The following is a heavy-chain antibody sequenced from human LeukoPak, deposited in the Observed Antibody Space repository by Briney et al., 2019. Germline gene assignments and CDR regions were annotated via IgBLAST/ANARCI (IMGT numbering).Heavy chain of an antibody. V-gene: IGHV4-4*07. CDR3: AREGYSSSSGYYYYYMDV. D-gene: IGHD6-6*01. CDR2: IYTSGST. Sequence: SETLSLTCTVSGGSISSYYWSWIRQPAGKGLEWIGRIYTSGSTNYNPSLKSRVTMSVDTSKNQFSLKLSSVTAADTAVYYCAREGYSSSSGYYYYYMDVWGKGTTVTVSS. CDR1: GGSISSYY. J-gene: IGHJ6*03.